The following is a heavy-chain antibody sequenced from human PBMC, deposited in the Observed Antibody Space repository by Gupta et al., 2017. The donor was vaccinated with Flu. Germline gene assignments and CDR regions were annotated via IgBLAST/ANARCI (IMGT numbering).Heavy chain of an antibody. CDR1: GFTFVNYG. CDR3: AKDVGLLRLWALDS. D-gene: IGHD2-15*01. Sequence: EVQLVESGGGLVQPGRSLRISCTASGFTFVNYGMHWVRQVPGKGLAWVSGISWNSDLIDYADSVKGRFTISRDNANKSLYLQMNHLRAEDTALYYCAKDVGLLRLWALDSWGQGTLVTVSS. J-gene: IGHJ4*02. CDR2: ISWNSDLI. V-gene: IGHV3-9*01.